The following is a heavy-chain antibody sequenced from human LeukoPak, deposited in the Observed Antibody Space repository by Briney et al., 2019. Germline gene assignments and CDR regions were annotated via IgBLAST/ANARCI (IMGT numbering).Heavy chain of an antibody. CDR2: IRSKANSYAT. J-gene: IGHJ4*02. V-gene: IGHV3-73*01. CDR3: TRREVGATVDY. D-gene: IGHD1-26*01. Sequence: GGSLRLSCAASGFTFSGSAMHWVRQASGKGLEWVGRIRSKANSYATEYAASVKGRFTISRDDSKNTAYLQMNSLKTEDTAVYYCTRREVGATVDYWGQGTLVTVSS. CDR1: GFTFSGSA.